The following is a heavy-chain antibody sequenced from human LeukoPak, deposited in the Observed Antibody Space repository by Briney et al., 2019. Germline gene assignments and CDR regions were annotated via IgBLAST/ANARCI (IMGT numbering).Heavy chain of an antibody. CDR1: GFTFSSYS. CDR2: ISSSSSYI. Sequence: GGSLRLSCAASGFTFSSYSMNWVRQAPGKGLEWVSSISSSSSYIYYADSVKGRFTISRDNAKNSLYLQMNSLRAEDTAVYYCAKDLYDYVWGSPAFDIWGQGTMVTVSS. D-gene: IGHD3-16*01. J-gene: IGHJ3*02. V-gene: IGHV3-21*04. CDR3: AKDLYDYVWGSPAFDI.